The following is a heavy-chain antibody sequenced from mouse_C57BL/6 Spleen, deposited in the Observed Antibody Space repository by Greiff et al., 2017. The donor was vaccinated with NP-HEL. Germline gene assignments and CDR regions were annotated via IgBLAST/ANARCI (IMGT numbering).Heavy chain of an antibody. CDR2: IHPRSGNT. CDR1: GYTFTSYG. D-gene: IGHD1-1*01. V-gene: IGHV1-81*01. Sequence: QVQLKQSGAELARPGASVKLSCKASGYTFTSYGISWVKQRTGQGLEWIGEIHPRSGNTYYNEKFKGKATLTADKSSSTAYMELRSLTSEDSAVYFCARRRRITTTAVSEGFAYWGQGTLVTVSA. J-gene: IGHJ3*01. CDR3: ARRRRITTTAVSEGFAY.